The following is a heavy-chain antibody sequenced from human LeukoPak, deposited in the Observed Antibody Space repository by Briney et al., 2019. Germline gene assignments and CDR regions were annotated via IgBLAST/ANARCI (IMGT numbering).Heavy chain of an antibody. CDR3: AGEVGGSWFDP. V-gene: IGHV4-61*02. Sequence: SETLSLACTVSGGSISSGSHYWSWIRQPAGKGLEWIGRIYSSGNTNYNPSLKSRVTISLDTSKNQFSLNLSSVTAADTAVYYCAGEVGGSWFDPWGLGTLVTVSS. D-gene: IGHD1-26*01. J-gene: IGHJ5*02. CDR2: IYSSGNT. CDR1: GGSISSGSHY.